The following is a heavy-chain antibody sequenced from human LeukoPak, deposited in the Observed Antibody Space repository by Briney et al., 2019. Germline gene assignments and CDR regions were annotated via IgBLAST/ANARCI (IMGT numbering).Heavy chain of an antibody. Sequence: AETLSLTCTVSGSSIRSSSYNWGRVPQPPGKGLEWNRHIHYSGTTSYNPSLNSRTTLSVDTSKNQFSLKLTSVTAADTAVFYCTRLTGRDTSDWPYFHYWGQGALVTVSS. CDR1: GSSIRSSSYN. V-gene: IGHV4-39*01. CDR3: TRLTGRDTSDWPYFHY. D-gene: IGHD2-2*01. J-gene: IGHJ4*01. CDR2: IHYSGTT.